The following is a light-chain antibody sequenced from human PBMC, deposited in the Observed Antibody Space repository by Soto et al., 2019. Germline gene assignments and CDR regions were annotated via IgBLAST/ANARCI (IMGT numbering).Light chain of an antibody. CDR3: AVWDDNLNSVV. Sequence: QSALTQPPSVSGTPGQRVTISCSGSSSNIATNSVNWYQQLPATAPRLLIYTNNRRPSEVPDRFSGSKSGTSASLAISGLQSEDEADAYCAVWDDNLNSVVFGGGTKVTVL. CDR2: TNN. J-gene: IGLJ3*02. V-gene: IGLV1-44*01. CDR1: SSNIATNS.